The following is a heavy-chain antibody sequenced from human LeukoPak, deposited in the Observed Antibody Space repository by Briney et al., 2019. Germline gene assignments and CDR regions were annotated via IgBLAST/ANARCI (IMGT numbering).Heavy chain of an antibody. CDR3: ARDHTRGIAAAGL. J-gene: IGHJ4*02. Sequence: SETLSLTCTVSGGSISSGDYYWSWIRQPPGKGLEWIGYIYYSGGTYYNPSLKSRVTISVDTSKNQFSLKLSSVTAADTAVYYCARDHTRGIAAAGLWGQGTLVTVSS. D-gene: IGHD6-13*01. CDR2: IYYSGGT. CDR1: GGSISSGDYY. V-gene: IGHV4-30-4*01.